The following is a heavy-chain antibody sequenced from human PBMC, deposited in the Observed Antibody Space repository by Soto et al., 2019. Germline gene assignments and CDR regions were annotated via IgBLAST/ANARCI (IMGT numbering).Heavy chain of an antibody. CDR1: GGTFSSYA. V-gene: IGHV1-69*12. J-gene: IGHJ4*02. D-gene: IGHD3-3*01. Sequence: QVQLVQSGAEVKKPGSSVKVSCKASGGTFSSYAISWVRQAPGQGLEWLGGIIPIFGTANYAQKFQGRVTITADESTSTADMELSILRAEDTAVDYGARDRTPYVTIFGDVYNWGQGTLVTVSS. CDR3: ARDRTPYVTIFGDVYN. CDR2: IIPIFGTA.